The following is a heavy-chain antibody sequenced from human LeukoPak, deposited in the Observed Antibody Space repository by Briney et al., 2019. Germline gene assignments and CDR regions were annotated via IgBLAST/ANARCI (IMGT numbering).Heavy chain of an antibody. J-gene: IGHJ3*02. D-gene: IGHD6-13*01. CDR3: AKDSGSWYFGAFDI. Sequence: GGSLRLSCAASGFTFDDYAIHWVRQAPGKGLEWASGISWNSGSIGYADSVKGRFTISRDNAKNSLYLQMNSLRAEDTALYYCAKDSGSWYFGAFDIWGQGTMVTVSS. V-gene: IGHV3-9*01. CDR1: GFTFDDYA. CDR2: ISWNSGSI.